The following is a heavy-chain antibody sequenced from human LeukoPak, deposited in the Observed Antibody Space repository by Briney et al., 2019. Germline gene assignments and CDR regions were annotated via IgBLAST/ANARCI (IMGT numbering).Heavy chain of an antibody. J-gene: IGHJ4*02. D-gene: IGHD3-22*01. CDR2: ISSSGSTI. Sequence: GGSLRLSCAASGFTFSDYYMSWIRQAPGKGLEWVSYISSSGSTIYYADSVKGRFTISRDNAKNSLYLQMNSLRAEDTAVYYCARDFRFAYYDSSGSENWGQGTLVTVSS. CDR3: ARDFRFAYYDSSGSEN. CDR1: GFTFSDYY. V-gene: IGHV3-11*01.